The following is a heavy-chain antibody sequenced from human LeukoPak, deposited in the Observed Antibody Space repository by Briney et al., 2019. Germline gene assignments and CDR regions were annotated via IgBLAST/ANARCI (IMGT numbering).Heavy chain of an antibody. Sequence: SETLSLTCAVYGGSFSGYYWSWIRQPPGKGLEWIGEINHSGSTNYNPSLKSRVTISVDTSKNQFSLKLRSVSAEDTAVYYCARGRGASRRGYFDYWGQGTLVTVSS. J-gene: IGHJ4*02. V-gene: IGHV4-34*01. CDR1: GGSFSGYY. CDR3: ARGRGASRRGYFDY. CDR2: INHSGST.